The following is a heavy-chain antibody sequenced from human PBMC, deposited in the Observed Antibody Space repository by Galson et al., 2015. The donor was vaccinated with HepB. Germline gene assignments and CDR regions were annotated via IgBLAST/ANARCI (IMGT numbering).Heavy chain of an antibody. CDR3: ARAKPHYYDSSGYYYYDY. CDR2: INPNSGGT. Sequence: SVKVSCKASGYTFTGYYMHWVRQAPGQGLEWMGRINPNSGGTNYAQKFQGRVTMTRDTSISTAYMELSRLRSDDTAMYYCARAKPHYYDSSGYYYYDYWGQGTLVTVSS. V-gene: IGHV1-2*06. CDR1: GYTFTGYY. J-gene: IGHJ4*02. D-gene: IGHD3-22*01.